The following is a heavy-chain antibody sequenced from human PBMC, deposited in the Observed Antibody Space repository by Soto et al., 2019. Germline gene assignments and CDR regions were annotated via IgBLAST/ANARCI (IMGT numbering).Heavy chain of an antibody. CDR1: GFTFSDYW. D-gene: IGHD2-8*01. V-gene: IGHV3-7*04. J-gene: IGHJ4*02. CDR3: VRDWCNISWGDY. CDR2: IKQDGNEK. Sequence: EVQLVESGGGLVQPGESLRLSCVASGFTFSDYWMSWVRQAPGKGLEWVANIKQDGNEKYYVDSVKGRFTISRDNAKNSLYRHLNSLRAEDTSVYFCVRDWCNISWGDYLGQGALVTVSS.